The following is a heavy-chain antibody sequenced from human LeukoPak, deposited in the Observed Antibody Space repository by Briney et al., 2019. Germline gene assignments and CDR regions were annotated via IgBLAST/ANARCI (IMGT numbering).Heavy chain of an antibody. V-gene: IGHV3-11*01. D-gene: IGHD3-3*01. J-gene: IGHJ3*02. Sequence: PGGSLRLSCAASGFTFSDYYMSWIRQAPGKGLEWVSYISSSGSTIYYADSVKGRFTISRDNAKNSLYLQMNSLRAEDTAVYYCAKGGREIFGVVTPFDAFDIWGQGTMVSVSS. CDR1: GFTFSDYY. CDR3: AKGGREIFGVVTPFDAFDI. CDR2: ISSSGSTI.